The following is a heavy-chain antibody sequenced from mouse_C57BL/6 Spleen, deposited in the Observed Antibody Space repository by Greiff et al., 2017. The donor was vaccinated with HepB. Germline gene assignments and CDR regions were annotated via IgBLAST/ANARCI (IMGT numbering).Heavy chain of an antibody. Sequence: QVQLKQSGAELVMPGASVKLSCKASGYTFTSYWMHWVKQRPGQGLEWIGEIDPSDSYTNYNQKFKGKSTLTVDKSSSTAYMQLSSLTSEDSAVYYCARYDGYYLFAYWGQGTLVTVSA. V-gene: IGHV1-69*01. D-gene: IGHD2-3*01. CDR1: GYTFTSYW. CDR2: IDPSDSYT. J-gene: IGHJ3*01. CDR3: ARYDGYYLFAY.